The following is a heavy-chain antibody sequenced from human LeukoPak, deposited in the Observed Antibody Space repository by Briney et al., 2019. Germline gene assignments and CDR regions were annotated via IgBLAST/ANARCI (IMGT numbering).Heavy chain of an antibody. J-gene: IGHJ4*02. CDR3: ATLDYGDKDY. Sequence: GGSLRLSCAASGFTFSSYGMHWVRQAPGKGLEWVAVIWYDGSSKYYADSVKGRFTISRDNSKNTLYLQMNSLRAEDTAVYYCATLDYGDKDYWGQGTLVTVSS. CDR1: GFTFSSYG. V-gene: IGHV3-33*01. D-gene: IGHD4-17*01. CDR2: IWYDGSSK.